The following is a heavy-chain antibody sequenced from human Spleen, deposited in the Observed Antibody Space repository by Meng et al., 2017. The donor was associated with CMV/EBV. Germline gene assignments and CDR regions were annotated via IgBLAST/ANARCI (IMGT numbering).Heavy chain of an antibody. CDR3: ARGQRSYYDFWTGGQNAFYFDY. J-gene: IGHJ4*02. CDR1: GGSFSGYY. Sequence: SETLSLTCAVYGGSFSGYYWSWIRQPPGKGLEWIGEINHSGSTSHNPSLKSRVTMSVDTSKNQFSLKLSPVTAADTAVYFCARGQRSYYDFWTGGQNAFYFDYWGRGTLVTVSS. CDR2: INHSGST. D-gene: IGHD3-3*01. V-gene: IGHV4-34*01.